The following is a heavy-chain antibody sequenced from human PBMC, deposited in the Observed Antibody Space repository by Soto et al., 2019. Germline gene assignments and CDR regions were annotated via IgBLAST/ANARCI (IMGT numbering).Heavy chain of an antibody. J-gene: IGHJ4*02. Sequence: PGGSLRLSCAASGFTFSSYAMSWVRQAPGKGLEWVSAISGSGGSTYYADSVKGRFTISRDNSKNTLYLQMNSLRAEDTAVYYCASPDWVVTIPYYFDYWGQGTLVTVSS. CDR2: ISGSGGST. D-gene: IGHD3-3*01. CDR1: GFTFSSYA. CDR3: ASPDWVVTIPYYFDY. V-gene: IGHV3-23*01.